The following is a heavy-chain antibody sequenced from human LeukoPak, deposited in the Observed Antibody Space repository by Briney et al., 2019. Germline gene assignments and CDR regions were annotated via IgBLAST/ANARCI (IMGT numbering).Heavy chain of an antibody. CDR2: ISGSGGST. Sequence: GGSLRLSCAASGFTFSSYAMSWVRQAPGKGLEWVSAISGSGGSTYYADSVKGRFTTSRDNSKNTLYLQMNSLRAEDTAVYYCAKRDYYYYYMDVWGKGTTVTVSS. CDR3: AKRDYYYYYMDV. CDR1: GFTFSSYA. J-gene: IGHJ6*03. V-gene: IGHV3-23*01.